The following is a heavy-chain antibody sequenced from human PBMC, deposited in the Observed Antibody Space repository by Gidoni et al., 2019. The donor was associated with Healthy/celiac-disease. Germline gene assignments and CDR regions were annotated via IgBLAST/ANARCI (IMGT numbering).Heavy chain of an antibody. J-gene: IGHJ4*02. CDR3: ARRPVGMYYFDY. Sequence: QVQLQQWGAGLLKPSETLSLTCAVYGGSFMGYYWSWIRRPPGKGLEWIGEINHSGSTNYNPSLKSRVTISVDTSKNQFSLKLSSVTAADTAVYYCARRPVGMYYFDYWGQGTLVTVSS. V-gene: IGHV4-34*01. CDR1: GGSFMGYY. CDR2: INHSGST.